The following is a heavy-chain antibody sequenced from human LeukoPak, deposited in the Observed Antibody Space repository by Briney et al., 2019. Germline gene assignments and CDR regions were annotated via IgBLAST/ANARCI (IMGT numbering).Heavy chain of an antibody. Sequence: SVKVSCKASGGTFSSYAISWVRQAPGQGLEWMGGIIPIFGTANYAQKFQGRVTMTRDTSISTAYMELSRLRSDDTAVYYCARDPVLRFLEWLPPGYYMDVWGKGTTVTVSS. D-gene: IGHD3-3*01. V-gene: IGHV1-69*05. CDR2: IIPIFGTA. CDR1: GGTFSSYA. CDR3: ARDPVLRFLEWLPPGYYMDV. J-gene: IGHJ6*03.